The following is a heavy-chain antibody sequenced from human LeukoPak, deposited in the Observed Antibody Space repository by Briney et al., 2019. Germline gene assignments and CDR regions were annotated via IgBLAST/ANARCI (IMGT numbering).Heavy chain of an antibody. CDR2: IYYSGST. D-gene: IGHD3-3*01. J-gene: IGHJ4*02. V-gene: IGHV4-59*01. CDR3: ARDGTGDYDFDY. Sequence: SETLSLTCTVSGGSISSYYWSWIRQPPGKGLEWIGYIYYSGSTNYNPSLKSRVSISVDTSKNQFSLKLSSVTAADTAVYYCARDGTGDYDFDYWGQGTLVTVSS. CDR1: GGSISSYY.